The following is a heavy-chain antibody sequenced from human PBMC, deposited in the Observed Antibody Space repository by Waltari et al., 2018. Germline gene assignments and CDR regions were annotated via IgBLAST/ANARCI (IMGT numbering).Heavy chain of an antibody. CDR3: ARDGGNDYVWGSYRLGYFQH. CDR2: IYSGGST. D-gene: IGHD3-16*02. V-gene: IGHV3-53*01. CDR1: GFTVSSNY. J-gene: IGHJ1*01. Sequence: EVQLVESGGGLIQPGGSLRLSCAASGFTVSSNYMSWVRQAPGKGLEWVSVIYSGGSTYYADSVKGRFTISRDNSKNTLYLQMNSLRAEDTAVYYCARDGGNDYVWGSYRLGYFQHWGQGTLVTVSS.